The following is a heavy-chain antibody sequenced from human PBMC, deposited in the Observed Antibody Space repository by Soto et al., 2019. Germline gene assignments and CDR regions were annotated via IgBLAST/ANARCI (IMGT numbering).Heavy chain of an antibody. Sequence: SETLSLTCTVSGGSISSGGYYWSWIRQPPGKGLEWIGYIYYSGSTNYNPSLKSRVTISVDTSKNQFSLKLSSVTAADTAVYYCARNSGDFWSGPLDYWGQGTLVTVSS. D-gene: IGHD3-3*01. CDR2: IYYSGST. V-gene: IGHV4-61*08. J-gene: IGHJ4*02. CDR1: GGSISSGGYY. CDR3: ARNSGDFWSGPLDY.